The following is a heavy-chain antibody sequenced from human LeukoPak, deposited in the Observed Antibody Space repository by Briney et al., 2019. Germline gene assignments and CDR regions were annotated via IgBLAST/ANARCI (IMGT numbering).Heavy chain of an antibody. Sequence: GASVKVSCKASGGTFSSYAISWVRQAPGQGLEWMGGIIPIFGTANYAQKFQGRVTITADESTSTAYMELSSLRSEDTAVYYCASAEDGSSWPNDAFDIWGQGTMVTVSS. D-gene: IGHD6-13*01. V-gene: IGHV1-69*13. CDR3: ASAEDGSSWPNDAFDI. CDR1: GGTFSSYA. J-gene: IGHJ3*02. CDR2: IIPIFGTA.